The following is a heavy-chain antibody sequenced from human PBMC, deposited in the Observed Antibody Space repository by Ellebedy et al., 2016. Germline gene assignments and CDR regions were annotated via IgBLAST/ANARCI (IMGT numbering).Heavy chain of an antibody. J-gene: IGHJ3*02. CDR1: GGTFSSYA. Sequence: SVKVSXKASGGTFSSYAISWVRQAPGQGLEWMGRIIPILGIANYAQKFQGRVTITADESTSTAYMELSSLRSEDTAVYYCARDRRNYDSSGYYRDAFDIWGQGTMVTVSS. V-gene: IGHV1-69*04. CDR3: ARDRRNYDSSGYYRDAFDI. CDR2: IIPILGIA. D-gene: IGHD3-22*01.